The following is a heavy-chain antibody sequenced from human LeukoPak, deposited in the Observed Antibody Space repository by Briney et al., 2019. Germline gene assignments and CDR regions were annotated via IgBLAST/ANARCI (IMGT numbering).Heavy chain of an antibody. D-gene: IGHD3-16*01. J-gene: IGHJ6*03. CDR1: GFTFSSYE. CDR3: AKQSRFDYYMDV. V-gene: IGHV3-48*03. Sequence: GSLRLSCAASGFTFSSYEMNWVRQAPGKGLEWVSYISSSGSTIYYADSVKGRFTISRDNAKNSLYLQMNSLRAEDTAVYYCAKQSRFDYYMDVWGKGTTVTISS. CDR2: ISSSGSTI.